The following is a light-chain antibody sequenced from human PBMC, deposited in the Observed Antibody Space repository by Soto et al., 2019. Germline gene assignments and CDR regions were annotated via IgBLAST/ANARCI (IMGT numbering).Light chain of an antibody. J-gene: IGLJ1*01. V-gene: IGLV2-11*01. Sequence: QSALTQPRSVSGSPGQSVTISCTGPSSDVGGYNYVSWYQQHPGKAPKLMLYDVSKRPSGVPDRFSGSKSGNTASLTISGLQAEDEADYYCCSYAGSYTHVFGTGTKLTVL. CDR2: DVS. CDR3: CSYAGSYTHV. CDR1: SSDVGGYNY.